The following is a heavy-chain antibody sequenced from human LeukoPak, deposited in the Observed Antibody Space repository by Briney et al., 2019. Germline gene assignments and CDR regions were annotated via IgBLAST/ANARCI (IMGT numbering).Heavy chain of an antibody. V-gene: IGHV3-23*01. Sequence: GSLRLSCVASGFTFTSYAMNWVRQAPGKGLEWVSIISNGADRTYYADSVKGRFTISRDNSKNTLYLQMNSLRAEDTAVYYCARDLFARPGVYFDYWGQGTLVTVSS. D-gene: IGHD1-14*01. CDR3: ARDLFARPGVYFDY. J-gene: IGHJ4*02. CDR1: GFTFTSYA. CDR2: ISNGADRT.